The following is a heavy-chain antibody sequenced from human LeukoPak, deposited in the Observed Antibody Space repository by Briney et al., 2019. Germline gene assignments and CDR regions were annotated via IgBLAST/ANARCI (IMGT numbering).Heavy chain of an antibody. Sequence: GGSLTLSCAASGFTFSSYWMSWVRQAPGEGLEWVANIKQDGSEKYYVDSVKGRFTTSRDNAKNSLYLQMNSLRAEDTAVYYCARHFRYYYVSSITFDYWGQGTLVTVSS. V-gene: IGHV3-7*01. J-gene: IGHJ4*02. CDR2: IKQDGSEK. CDR1: GFTFSSYW. D-gene: IGHD3-22*01. CDR3: ARHFRYYYVSSITFDY.